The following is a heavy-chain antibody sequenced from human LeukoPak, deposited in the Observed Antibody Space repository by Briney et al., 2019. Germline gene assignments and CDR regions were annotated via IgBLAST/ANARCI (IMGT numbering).Heavy chain of an antibody. J-gene: IGHJ6*02. CDR2: IIPFLGIA. D-gene: IGHD2-2*01. V-gene: IGHV1-69*04. Sequence: ASVKVSCKASGCTFSRYAISWVRQAPGQGREWMGRIIPFLGIANYAQRFQGRVTITADKSTSTAYLVVRSMRSEDTAVYYCARDKVVRDAMAGYYSYGMDVWGQGTTVTVSS. CDR3: ARDKVVRDAMAGYYSYGMDV. CDR1: GCTFSRYA.